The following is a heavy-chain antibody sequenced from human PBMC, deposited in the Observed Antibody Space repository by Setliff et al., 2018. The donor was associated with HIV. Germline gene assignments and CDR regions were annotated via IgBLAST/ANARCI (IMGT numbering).Heavy chain of an antibody. CDR3: AKGVKWLDP. Sequence: PGGSLRLSCAASGFTFSDFWMSWARQAPGKGLEWVANMDEHGNKKYYVASLKGRFTISRDNAKNSLYLQMNTLRVEDTAVYYCAKGVKWLDPWGQGTLVTVS. CDR2: MDEHGNKK. V-gene: IGHV3-7*03. D-gene: IGHD3-16*01. CDR1: GFTFSDFW. J-gene: IGHJ5*02.